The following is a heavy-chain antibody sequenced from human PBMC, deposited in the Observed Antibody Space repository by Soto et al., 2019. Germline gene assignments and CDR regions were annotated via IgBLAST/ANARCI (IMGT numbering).Heavy chain of an antibody. Sequence: PGGSLRLSCAASGFTFGSYEMNWVRQAPGKGLEWVSYISSSGSTIYYADSVKGRFTISRDNAKNSLYLQMNSLRAEDTAVYYCAREGAVAGFFDYYYGMDVWGQGTTVTVSS. D-gene: IGHD6-19*01. V-gene: IGHV3-48*03. J-gene: IGHJ6*02. CDR1: GFTFGSYE. CDR2: ISSSGSTI. CDR3: AREGAVAGFFDYYYGMDV.